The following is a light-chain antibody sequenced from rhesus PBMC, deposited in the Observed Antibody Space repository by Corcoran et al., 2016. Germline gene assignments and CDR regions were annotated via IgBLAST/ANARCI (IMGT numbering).Light chain of an antibody. V-gene: IGKV1-32*05. CDR2: FTN. J-gene: IGKJ4*01. CDR1: QAINTF. CDR3: QQYRRLQLT. Sequence: DIQMTQSPSSLSASVGDRVIITCRASQAINTFLNWYQQKPGKAPKLLIYFTNHLESGVPSSFSGSGSGTEITRSISSLKPEDFTTYYCQQYRRLQLTCGGGTKVEIK.